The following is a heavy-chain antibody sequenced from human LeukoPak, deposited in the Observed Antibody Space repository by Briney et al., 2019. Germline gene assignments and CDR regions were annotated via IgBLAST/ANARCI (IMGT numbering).Heavy chain of an antibody. D-gene: IGHD6-25*01. Sequence: PGRSLRLSCAASGFTFSSYAMSWVRQAPGKGPEWVSTISIDGGRTYYADSVKGRFTVSRDTSKNTLYLQMNSLRAEDTAVYYCARKGIGSSRYQNMDVWGKGTTVTASS. CDR2: ISIDGGRT. J-gene: IGHJ6*03. CDR1: GFTFSSYA. CDR3: ARKGIGSSRYQNMDV. V-gene: IGHV3-23*01.